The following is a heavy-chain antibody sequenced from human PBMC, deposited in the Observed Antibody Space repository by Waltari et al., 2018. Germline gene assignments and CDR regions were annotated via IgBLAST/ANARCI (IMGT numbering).Heavy chain of an antibody. CDR2: NNHSGST. Sequence: QVQLQQWGAGLLKPSETLSLTCAVYGGSFSGYYWSWIRQPPGKGLEWIGENNHSGSTNYNPSLKSRVTISVDTSKNQFSLKLSSVTAADTAVYYCARAWISLILGATSAFDIWGQGTMVTVS. CDR3: ARAWISLILGATSAFDI. V-gene: IGHV4-34*01. D-gene: IGHD1-26*01. CDR1: GGSFSGYY. J-gene: IGHJ3*02.